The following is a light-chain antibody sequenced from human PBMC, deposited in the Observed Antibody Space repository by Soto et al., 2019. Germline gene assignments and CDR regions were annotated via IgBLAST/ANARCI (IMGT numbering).Light chain of an antibody. CDR3: SSYTSSSTLVV. V-gene: IGLV2-14*01. Sequence: QSALTQPASVSGSPGQSLTISCNGTSSDVGGYNYVSWYQQHPGKAPKLMIYDVSNRPSGVSNRFSGSKSGNTASLTISGLQAEDEADYYCSSYTSSSTLVVFGTGTKVTVL. CDR1: SSDVGGYNY. J-gene: IGLJ1*01. CDR2: DVS.